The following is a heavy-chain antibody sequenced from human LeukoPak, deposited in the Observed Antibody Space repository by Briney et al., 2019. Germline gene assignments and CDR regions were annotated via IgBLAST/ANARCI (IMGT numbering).Heavy chain of an antibody. V-gene: IGHV4-39*01. CDR1: GGSISSTNYY. D-gene: IGHD1-26*01. Sequence: PSETLSLTCTVSGGSISSTNYYWGWIRQPPWKGLEWIGSIYYSGSTYYNPSLKSRVTISVDTSTDQFSLKLSSVTAADTAVYYCARGSGSYMDYMDVWGKGTTVTVSS. J-gene: IGHJ6*03. CDR3: ARGSGSYMDYMDV. CDR2: IYYSGST.